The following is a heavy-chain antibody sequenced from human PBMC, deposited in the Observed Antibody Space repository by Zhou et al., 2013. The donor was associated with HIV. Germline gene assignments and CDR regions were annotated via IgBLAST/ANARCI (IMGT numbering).Heavy chain of an antibody. CDR2: INPKNGGT. J-gene: IGHJ3*02. CDR1: GYTFIGDY. D-gene: IGHD6-13*01. Sequence: QVQLVQSGAEVKKPGASMKVSCKASGYTFIGDYVHWVRQTPGQGLEWMGWINPKNGGTNYAQKFQGRVTMTRDTSINTTYMELSTLRSDDTAVYYCNRGMQQWVNDAFDTWGQGTMVTISS. V-gene: IGHV1-2*02. CDR3: NRGMQQWVNDAFDT.